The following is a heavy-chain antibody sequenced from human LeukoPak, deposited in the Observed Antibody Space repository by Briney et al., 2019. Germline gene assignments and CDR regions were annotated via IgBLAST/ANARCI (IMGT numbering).Heavy chain of an antibody. J-gene: IGHJ4*02. CDR2: IYTSGST. CDR3: ARAHRLVLHYFDS. V-gene: IGHV4-61*02. D-gene: IGHD2-15*01. Sequence: SETLSLTCTVSGGSISSGSYYWSWIRQPAGKGLEWIGRIYTSGSTNYNPSLKSRVTMSVDTSKNQFSLKLTSVTAADTAVYYCARAHRLVLHYFDSWGQGTLVTVSS. CDR1: GGSISSGSYY.